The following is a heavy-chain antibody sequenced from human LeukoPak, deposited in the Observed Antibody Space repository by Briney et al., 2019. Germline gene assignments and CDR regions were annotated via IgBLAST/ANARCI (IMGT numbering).Heavy chain of an antibody. CDR1: GGSISSSNW. V-gene: IGHV4-4*02. J-gene: IGHJ4*02. CDR3: ASSPGDFWSGYFDY. CDR2: IYYSGST. D-gene: IGHD3-3*01. Sequence: SGTLSLTCAVSGGSISSSNWWSWVRQPPGKGLEWIGYIYYSGSTNYNPSLKSRVTISVDTSKNQFSLKLSSVTAADTAVYYCASSPGDFWSGYFDYWGQGTLVTVSS.